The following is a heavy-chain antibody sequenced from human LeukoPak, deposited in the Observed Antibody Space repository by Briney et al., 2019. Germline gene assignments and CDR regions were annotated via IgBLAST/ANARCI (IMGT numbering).Heavy chain of an antibody. Sequence: PSETLSLTCAVSGGSISSYYWSWIRQPPGKGLEWIGYIYYSGSTNYNPSLKSRVTISVDTSKNQFSLKLSSVTAADTAVYYCARGGTTLNYYGMDVWGQGTTVTVSS. CDR2: IYYSGST. V-gene: IGHV4-59*08. CDR3: ARGGTTLNYYGMDV. D-gene: IGHD1-7*01. J-gene: IGHJ6*02. CDR1: GGSISSYY.